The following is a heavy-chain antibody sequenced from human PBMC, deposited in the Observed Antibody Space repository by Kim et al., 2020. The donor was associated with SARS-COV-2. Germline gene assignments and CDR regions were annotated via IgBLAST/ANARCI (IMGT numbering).Heavy chain of an antibody. D-gene: IGHD3-10*01. J-gene: IGHJ3*01. CDR1: GGSVSSESYY. Sequence: SETLSLTCTVSGGSVSSESYYWSWIRQSPGKGLEWIGYISYSGSTNYNPSLSSRVTISLDTSKNHFSLRLTSVTAADTAVYYCANTPYYYGSGSNPAFDVWGQGTMVTVSS. CDR2: ISYSGST. V-gene: IGHV4-61*03. CDR3: ANTPYYYGSGSNPAFDV.